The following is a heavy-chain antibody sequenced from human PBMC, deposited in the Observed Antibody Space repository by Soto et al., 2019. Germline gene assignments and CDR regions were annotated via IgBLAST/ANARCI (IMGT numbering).Heavy chain of an antibody. CDR2: IYYSGSA. CDR3: ARHEWTYTLFDP. V-gene: IGHV4-39*01. D-gene: IGHD3-3*01. J-gene: IGHJ5*02. Sequence: QLQLQESGPGLVKPSETLSLTCIVSGGSISSMSYYWGWIRQPPGKGLEWIGSIYYSGSAYYNPSLKRRVTISVVTSNNQFSLKLSSVTAADTAVYYCARHEWTYTLFDPWGQGTLVTVSS. CDR1: GGSISSMSYY.